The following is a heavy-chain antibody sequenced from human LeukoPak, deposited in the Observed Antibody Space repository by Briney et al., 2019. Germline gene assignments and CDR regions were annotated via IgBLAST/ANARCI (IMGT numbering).Heavy chain of an antibody. Sequence: SETLSLTCTVSGGSISSSSYYWGWIRQPPGKGLEWIGSIYYSGTTNYNPSLKSRITMSVDTSKNQFSLKLSSVTAADTAVYYCARDHRGARLAFDIWGQGTMVTVSS. V-gene: IGHV4-39*07. J-gene: IGHJ3*02. CDR3: ARDHRGARLAFDI. D-gene: IGHD3-10*01. CDR1: GGSISSSSYY. CDR2: IYYSGTT.